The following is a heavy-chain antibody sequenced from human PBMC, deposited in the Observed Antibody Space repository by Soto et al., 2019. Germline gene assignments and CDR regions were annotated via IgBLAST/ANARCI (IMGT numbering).Heavy chain of an antibody. Sequence: KQSPTLSLTCAISGDSVSSNSAAWNWIRQSPSRGLEWLGRTYYRSKWYNDYAVSVKSRITINPDTSKNQFSLQLNSVTPEDTAVYYCAREGGHTAMVTHWFDPWGQGTLVTVSS. CDR2: TYYRSKWYN. D-gene: IGHD5-18*01. CDR1: GDSVSSNSAA. CDR3: AREGGHTAMVTHWFDP. V-gene: IGHV6-1*01. J-gene: IGHJ5*02.